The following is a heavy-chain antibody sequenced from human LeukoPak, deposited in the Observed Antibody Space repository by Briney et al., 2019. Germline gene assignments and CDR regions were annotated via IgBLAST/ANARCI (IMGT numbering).Heavy chain of an antibody. V-gene: IGHV4-59*08. J-gene: IGHJ4*02. CDR1: GGSISSYY. CDR2: IYYSGST. Sequence: PSETLSLTCTVSGGSISSYYWSWIRQPPGKGLEWIGYIYYSGSTNYNPSLKSRVTISVDTSKNQFSLKLSSVTAADTAVYYCARLLTPYSYGDRNYFDYWGQGTLVTVSS. CDR3: ARLLTPYSYGDRNYFDY. D-gene: IGHD5-18*01.